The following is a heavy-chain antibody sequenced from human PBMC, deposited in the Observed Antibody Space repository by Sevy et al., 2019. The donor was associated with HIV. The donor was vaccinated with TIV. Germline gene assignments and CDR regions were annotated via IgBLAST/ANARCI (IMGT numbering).Heavy chain of an antibody. CDR1: GFTFSSYS. D-gene: IGHD2-21*02. Sequence: GGSLRLSCAASGFTFSSYSMNWVRQAPGKGLEWVSSISSSSSYIYYADSVKGRFTISSDNAKNSLYLQMNSLRAEDTAVYYCAYIGAYCGGDCPSLFDYWGQGTLVTVSS. CDR2: ISSSSSYI. CDR3: AYIGAYCGGDCPSLFDY. J-gene: IGHJ4*02. V-gene: IGHV3-21*01.